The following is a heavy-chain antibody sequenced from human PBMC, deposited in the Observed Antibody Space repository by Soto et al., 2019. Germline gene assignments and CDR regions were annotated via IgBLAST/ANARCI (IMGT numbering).Heavy chain of an antibody. D-gene: IGHD2-15*01. CDR2: ISYDGRNK. CDR3: ARAGGLLLDY. CDR1: GFTFSSYA. V-gene: IGHV3-30-3*01. Sequence: QVQLVESGGGVVQPGRSLRLSCAASGFTFSSYAMHWVRQAPGKGLEWVAVISYDGRNKYYADSVQGRFTISRDISKNTPYLQMNSLRAEDTAVYDCARAGGLLLDYWGQGTLVTVSS. J-gene: IGHJ4*02.